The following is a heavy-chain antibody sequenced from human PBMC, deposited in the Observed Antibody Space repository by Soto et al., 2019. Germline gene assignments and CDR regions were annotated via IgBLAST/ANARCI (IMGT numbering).Heavy chain of an antibody. V-gene: IGHV1-69*13. J-gene: IGHJ4*02. CDR2: IIPIFGTA. CDR3: ARSGIAVAGIGYFDY. Sequence: SVKVSCKASGGTFSSYAISWVRQALGQGLEWMGGIIPIFGTANYAQKFQGRVTITADESTSTAYMELSSLRSEDTAVYYCARSGIAVAGIGYFDYWGQGTLVTVSS. D-gene: IGHD6-19*01. CDR1: GGTFSSYA.